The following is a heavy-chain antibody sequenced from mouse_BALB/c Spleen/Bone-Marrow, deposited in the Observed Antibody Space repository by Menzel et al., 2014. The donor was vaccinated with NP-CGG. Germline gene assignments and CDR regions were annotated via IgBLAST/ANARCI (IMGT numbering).Heavy chain of an antibody. D-gene: IGHD2-4*01. CDR3: ARRVITTGPGFAY. CDR1: GYSFTSYY. V-gene: IGHV1S135*01. CDR2: IDPFNGDT. J-gene: IGHJ3*01. Sequence: EVQLQQSGPELMKPGASVKISCKASGYSFTSYYMHWVKQSHGKSLEWIGYIDPFNGDTNYNQKFKGKATLTVDKSSSTAYMHLSSLTSEDSAVYCCARRVITTGPGFAYWGQGTLVTVSA.